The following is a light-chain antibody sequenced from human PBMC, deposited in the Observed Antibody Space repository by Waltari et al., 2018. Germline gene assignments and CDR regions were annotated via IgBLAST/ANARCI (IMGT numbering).Light chain of an antibody. J-gene: IGLJ3*02. CDR3: SAWDSNLSAWV. CDR2: RNN. Sequence: QAGLTQPPSVSKGLGQTATLTCTGNNNNVGNQGAAWLQQHQGHPPKLLSYRNNNRPSGTSEKCSASRSGNTASLTITGLPPEEEADYYCSAWDSNLSAWVFGGGTKLTVL. V-gene: IGLV10-54*04. CDR1: NNNVGNQG.